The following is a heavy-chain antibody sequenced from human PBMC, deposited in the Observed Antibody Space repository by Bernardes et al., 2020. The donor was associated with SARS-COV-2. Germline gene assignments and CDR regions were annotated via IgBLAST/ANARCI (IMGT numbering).Heavy chain of an antibody. CDR3: AKDRLGEYYFDY. CDR2: ISGNGDST. D-gene: IGHD3-10*01. V-gene: IGHV3-23*01. Sequence: GGSLRLSRAASGFTFSSYAMNWVRQAPGKGLEWVSGISGNGDSTYYADSVKGRFSISRDNSRNTLYLQMNTLRAEDTAIYYCAKDRLGEYYFDYWGQGTLVTVSS. CDR1: GFTFSSYA. J-gene: IGHJ4*02.